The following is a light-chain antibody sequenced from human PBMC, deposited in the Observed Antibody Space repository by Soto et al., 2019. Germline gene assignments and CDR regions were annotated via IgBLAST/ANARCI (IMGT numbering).Light chain of an antibody. CDR1: QTVLYISNNKNY. CDR3: QQFFATPWT. CDR2: WAS. V-gene: IGKV4-1*01. Sequence: DIVMTQSPDSLAVSLGERATIDCKSSQTVLYISNNKNYLAWYQQKPGQPPKLLIYWASTRESGVPDRFSGSGSATDFNLPITSRQEEDVAVYCCQQFFATPWTFGRGTKVEI. J-gene: IGKJ1*01.